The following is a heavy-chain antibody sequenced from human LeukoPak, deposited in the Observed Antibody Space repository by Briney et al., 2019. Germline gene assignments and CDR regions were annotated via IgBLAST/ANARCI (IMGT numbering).Heavy chain of an antibody. CDR2: INPSGGST. D-gene: IGHD3-10*01. CDR3: ARDRITMVRGVQNWFDP. J-gene: IGHJ5*02. CDR1: GYTFTSYY. V-gene: IGHV1-46*01. Sequence: ASVKVSCKASGYTFTSYYMHWVRQAPGQGLEWVGIINPSGGSTSYAQKFQGRVTMTRDTSTSTVYMELSSLRSEDTAVYYCARDRITMVRGVQNWFDPWGQGTLVTVSS.